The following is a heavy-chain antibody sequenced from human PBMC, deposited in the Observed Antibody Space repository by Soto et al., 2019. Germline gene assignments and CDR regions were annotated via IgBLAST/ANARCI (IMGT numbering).Heavy chain of an antibody. CDR1: GFTFSDYY. J-gene: IGHJ4*02. D-gene: IGHD3-22*01. CDR3: ARDLLPRYYDSSGYPVPHY. CDR2: ISSSSSYT. Sequence: TGGSLRLSXAASGFTFSDYYMSWIRQAPGKGLEWVSYISSSSSYTNYADSVKGRFTISRDNAKNSLYLQMNSLRAEDTAVYYCARDLLPRYYDSSGYPVPHYWGQGTLVTVSS. V-gene: IGHV3-11*06.